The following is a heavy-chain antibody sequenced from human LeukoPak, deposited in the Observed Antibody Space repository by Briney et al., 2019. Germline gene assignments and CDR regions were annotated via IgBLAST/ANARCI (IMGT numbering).Heavy chain of an antibody. V-gene: IGHV3-20*04. Sequence: GGSLRLSCAASGFTFDDYAMSWVRQAPGKGLEWVSSINWNGGRTGYAESVKGRFTISRDNAKNSLYLQMNSLRAEDTAVYYCARTFWFDPWGQGTLVTVSS. CDR2: INWNGGRT. D-gene: IGHD2/OR15-2a*01. CDR1: GFTFDDYA. J-gene: IGHJ5*02. CDR3: ARTFWFDP.